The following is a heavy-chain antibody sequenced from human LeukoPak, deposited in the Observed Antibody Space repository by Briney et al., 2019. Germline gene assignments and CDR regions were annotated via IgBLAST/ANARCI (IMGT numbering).Heavy chain of an antibody. D-gene: IGHD1-26*01. CDR3: ASLGGKVGAPFDY. V-gene: IGHV4-39*01. CDR1: GGSIRTSSDS. Sequence: PSETLSLTCTVSGGSIRTSSDSWGWIRQPPGKGLEWIGSIYYSGSTYYNPSLKSRVTISVDTSKNQFSLKLSSVTAADTAVYYCASLGGKVGAPFDYWGQGTLVTVSS. J-gene: IGHJ4*02. CDR2: IYYSGST.